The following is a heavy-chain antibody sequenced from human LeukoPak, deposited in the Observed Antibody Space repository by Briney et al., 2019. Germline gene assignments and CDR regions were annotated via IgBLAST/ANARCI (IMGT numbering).Heavy chain of an antibody. D-gene: IGHD2-8*01. CDR3: ARQMYGGLMDF. CDR2: IYYSGST. V-gene: IGHV4-61*01. Sequence: SETLSLTCTVSGGSISSGSNYWTWIRQPPGKGLEWIGYIYYSGSTNYNPSLKSRVTISVDTSKNQFSLKLSSVTAADTAVYYCARQMYGGLMDFWGQGTLVTVSS. CDR1: GGSISSGSNY. J-gene: IGHJ4*02.